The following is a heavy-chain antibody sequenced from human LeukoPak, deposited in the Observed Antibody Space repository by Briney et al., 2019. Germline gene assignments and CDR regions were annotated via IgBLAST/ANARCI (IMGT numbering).Heavy chain of an antibody. Sequence: PSETLSLTCAVYGGAFSGYYWSWIRQPPGKGLEWIGEINHSGDTKYNPSLKRRVSMSVDVSKDQFSLKLTSLTAADTAVYYCARGSRNYNIYEGADYWGQGTLVTVSS. J-gene: IGHJ4*02. CDR1: GGAFSGYY. CDR3: ARGSRNYNIYEGADY. V-gene: IGHV4-34*01. CDR2: INHSGDT. D-gene: IGHD4-11*01.